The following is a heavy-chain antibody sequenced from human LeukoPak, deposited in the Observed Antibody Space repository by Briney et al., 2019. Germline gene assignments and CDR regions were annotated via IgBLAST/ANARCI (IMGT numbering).Heavy chain of an antibody. V-gene: IGHV3-21*06. Sequence: KSGGSLRLSCAASGFTFSSYSMNWVRQAPGKGLEWVSSVSGTSEYIYYADSVRGRFTISRDNAKNTVYLQMNSLRAEDTAVYYCARWYSSGWYSDYWGQGTLVTVSS. CDR2: VSGTSEYI. D-gene: IGHD6-19*01. CDR1: GFTFSSYS. CDR3: ARWYSSGWYSDY. J-gene: IGHJ4*02.